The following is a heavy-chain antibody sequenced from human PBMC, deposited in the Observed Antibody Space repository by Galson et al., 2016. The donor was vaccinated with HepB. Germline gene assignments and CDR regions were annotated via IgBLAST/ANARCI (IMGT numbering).Heavy chain of an antibody. J-gene: IGHJ6*02. CDR1: GYTFTDYG. Sequence: SVKVSCKASGYTFTDYGVSWVRQAPGQGLEWMGWISAHYGDTNHAEKFQGRVSMTTDSSKSTAYMELRSLRSDDTAVYFCARDRSPYCRDGSCFYRHGMDVWGQGTTVTVSS. CDR3: ARDRSPYCRDGSCFYRHGMDV. CDR2: ISAHYGDT. V-gene: IGHV1-18*01. D-gene: IGHD2-15*01.